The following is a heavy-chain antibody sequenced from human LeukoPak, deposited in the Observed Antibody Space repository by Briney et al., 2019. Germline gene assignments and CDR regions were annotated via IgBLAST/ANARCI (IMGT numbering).Heavy chain of an antibody. Sequence: GGSLRLSCRASGFTFGDYAMTWVRQAPGKGLEWLGFIRSKAFAGTTEYAASVKGRFTISRDDSISIAYLQMNSLQTEDTAVYYGSRAPYNNYVNLDYWGQGTLVTVSS. V-gene: IGHV3-49*04. CDR1: GFTFGDYA. D-gene: IGHD4-11*01. J-gene: IGHJ4*02. CDR2: IRSKAFAGTT. CDR3: SRAPYNNYVNLDY.